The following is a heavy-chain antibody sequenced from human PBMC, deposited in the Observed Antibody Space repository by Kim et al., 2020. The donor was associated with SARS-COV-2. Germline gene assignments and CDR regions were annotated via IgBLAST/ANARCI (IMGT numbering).Heavy chain of an antibody. D-gene: IGHD6-13*01. V-gene: IGHV3-23*01. J-gene: IGHJ4*02. Sequence: GGSLRLSCAASGFTFSNYAMNWVRQAPGKGLEWVSVISGNGRSIYYADSVKGRFTISRDNSKNSLYLQMNSLRAEDTAVYYCAKVACCSSWYIGNVAYWGQGSLVTVSS. CDR3: AKVACCSSWYIGNVAY. CDR2: ISGNGRSI. CDR1: GFTFSNYA.